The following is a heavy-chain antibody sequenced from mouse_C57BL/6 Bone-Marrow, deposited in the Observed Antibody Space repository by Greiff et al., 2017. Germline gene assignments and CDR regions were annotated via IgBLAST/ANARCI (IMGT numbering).Heavy chain of an antibody. V-gene: IGHV3-6*01. D-gene: IGHD1-1*01. CDR3: AIHITTAPYAMDY. Sequence: EVQLQQSGPGLVKPSQSLSLTCSVTGYSITSGYYWNWIRLSPGNKLELMGYISYDGSNNYNPSLKNRISITRDTSKHLFFMKLNSVTTEDTATYYCAIHITTAPYAMDYWGQGTSVTVSS. CDR1: GYSITSGYY. J-gene: IGHJ4*01. CDR2: ISYDGSN.